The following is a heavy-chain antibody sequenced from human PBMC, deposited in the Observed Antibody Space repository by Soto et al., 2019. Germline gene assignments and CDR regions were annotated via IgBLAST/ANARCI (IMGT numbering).Heavy chain of an antibody. CDR3: ARGSGIVALPGELEDVKYDY. V-gene: IGHV4-34*01. CDR1: GQSFSGHS. CDR2: INESGST. Sequence: QVQLQQWGAGLVKPSETLSLSCAVYGQSFSGHSWAWIRQPPGKGLEWIGEINESGSTYYNPSHKSRVTISTDTSKNQFSLKLSSVSAADTAAYFCARGSGIVALPGELEDVKYDYWGQGTLVNGSS. D-gene: IGHD1-1*01. J-gene: IGHJ4*02.